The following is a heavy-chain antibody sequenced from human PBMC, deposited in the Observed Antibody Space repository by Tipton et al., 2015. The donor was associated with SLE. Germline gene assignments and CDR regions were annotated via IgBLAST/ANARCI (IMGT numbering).Heavy chain of an antibody. CDR1: GFTFSSYW. CDR3: ARANCGGGSCRYYYFGMDV. CDR2: IKQDGSEK. J-gene: IGHJ6*02. Sequence: SLRLSCAASGFTFSSYWMSWVRQAPGKGLEWVANIKQDGSEKYYVDSVKGRFTISRDNAKNSLYLQMNSLRAEDTAVYYCARANCGGGSCRYYYFGMDVWGQGTTVTVSS. D-gene: IGHD2-15*01. V-gene: IGHV3-7*01.